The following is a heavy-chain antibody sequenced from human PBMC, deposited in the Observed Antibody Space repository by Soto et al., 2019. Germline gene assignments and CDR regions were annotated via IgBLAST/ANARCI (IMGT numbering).Heavy chain of an antibody. Sequence: SETLSLTCTVSGSSISSGDYYWSRIRQPPGKGLEWIGYIYYSGSTYYNPSLKSRVTISVDTSKNQFSLKLSSVTAADTAVYYCARATVTTSYYFDYWGQGTQVTVSS. V-gene: IGHV4-30-4*01. J-gene: IGHJ4*02. CDR2: IYYSGST. CDR1: GSSISSGDYY. CDR3: ARATVTTSYYFDY. D-gene: IGHD4-4*01.